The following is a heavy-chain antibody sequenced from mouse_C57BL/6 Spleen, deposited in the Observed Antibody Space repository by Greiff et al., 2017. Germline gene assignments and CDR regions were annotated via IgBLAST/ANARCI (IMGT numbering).Heavy chain of an antibody. CDR2: IYPGDGDT. J-gene: IGHJ4*01. Sequence: QVQLQQSGPELVKPGASVKISCKASGYAFSSSWMNWVKQRTGKGLEWIGRIYPGDGDTNYNGKFKGKGTLTADKSSSTAYMQLCSLTSEYSAVYFCAREGFFYYYAMDYWGQGTSVTVSS. CDR3: AREGFFYYYAMDY. V-gene: IGHV1-82*01. CDR1: GYAFSSSW.